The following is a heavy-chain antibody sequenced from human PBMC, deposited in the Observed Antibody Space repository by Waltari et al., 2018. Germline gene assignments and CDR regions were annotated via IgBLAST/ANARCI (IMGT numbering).Heavy chain of an antibody. D-gene: IGHD5-18*01. CDR1: RGTFCSYS. Sequence: QVQRVQSGAEVKTPGSSVKVSCTASRGTFCSYSIRWVRQAPGQGLEWMGRISPSRGRANYAEKVKGRLTITGDKSTSTAYMEMNSLRAEDTAVYYCARAGDRAMVVDYWGQGTLVTVSS. CDR3: ARAGDRAMVVDY. V-gene: IGHV1-69*08. CDR2: ISPSRGRA. J-gene: IGHJ4*02.